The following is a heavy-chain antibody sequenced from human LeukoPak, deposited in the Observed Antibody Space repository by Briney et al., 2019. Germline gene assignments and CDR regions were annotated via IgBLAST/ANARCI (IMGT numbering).Heavy chain of an antibody. D-gene: IGHD3-10*01. J-gene: IGHJ4*02. CDR3: ARDYRGATFDY. CDR2: ISTSGSTI. Sequence: GGSLTLSCAASGFTFSDYYMSWIRQAPGKGLEWVSYISTSGSTIYYADSVKGRFTITRDNAKNSLYLQMNSLRAEDTAVYYCARDYRGATFDYWGQGTLVTVSS. V-gene: IGHV3-11*01. CDR1: GFTFSDYY.